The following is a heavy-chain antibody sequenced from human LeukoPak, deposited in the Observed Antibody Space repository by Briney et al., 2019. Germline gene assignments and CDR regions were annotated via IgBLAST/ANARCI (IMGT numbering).Heavy chain of an antibody. J-gene: IGHJ4*02. Sequence: GGSLRLSCAASGFSFSTYWMTWVRQVPGKGLEWVANIKADGRETYYVDSVKGRFTISRDNAQNSLYLQLNSLRVEDTAVYYCAKGGHVDYCGQGSLVTVSS. CDR2: IKADGRET. V-gene: IGHV3-7*01. CDR1: GFSFSTYW. CDR3: AKGGHVDY.